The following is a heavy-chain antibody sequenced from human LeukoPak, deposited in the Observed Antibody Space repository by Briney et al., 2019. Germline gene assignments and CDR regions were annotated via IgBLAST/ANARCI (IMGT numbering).Heavy chain of an antibody. J-gene: IGHJ4*02. CDR2: IDSDGSNT. V-gene: IGHV3-74*01. D-gene: IGHD4-17*01. CDR3: ARDDFVDYYFDY. Sequence: GRSLRLSCAVSGFTFSSYWMHWVRQAPGKGLVWVSRIDSDGSNTNYADSVKGRFTASRDNAKNTLYLQMISLRAEDTAVYYCARDDFVDYYFDYWGQGTLVTVSS. CDR1: GFTFSSYW.